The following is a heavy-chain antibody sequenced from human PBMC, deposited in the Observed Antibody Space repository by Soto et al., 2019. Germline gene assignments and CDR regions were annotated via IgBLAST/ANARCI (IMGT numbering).Heavy chain of an antibody. Sequence: SETLSLTCAVSGGSISSGGYSWSWIRQPPGKGLEWIGYIYHSGSTYYNPSLKSRVTISVDRSKNQFSLKLSSVTAADTAVYYCARLSTIIHWFDPWGQGTLVTVSS. CDR2: IYHSGST. CDR3: ARLSTIIHWFDP. J-gene: IGHJ5*02. V-gene: IGHV4-30-2*01. CDR1: GGSISSGGYS. D-gene: IGHD5-12*01.